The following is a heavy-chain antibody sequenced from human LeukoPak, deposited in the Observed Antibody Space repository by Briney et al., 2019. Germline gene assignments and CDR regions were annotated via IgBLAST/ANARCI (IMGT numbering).Heavy chain of an antibody. CDR2: INPNSGGT. D-gene: IGHD5-18*01. J-gene: IGHJ3*02. CDR3: ARALVDTAIKNAFDI. Sequence: ASVKVSCKASGYTFTGYYMHWVRQAPGQGLEWMGWINPNSGGTNYAQKFQGRVTMTRDTSISTAYMELSRLRSDDTAVYYCARALVDTAIKNAFDIWGQGTMVTVSS. CDR1: GYTFTGYY. V-gene: IGHV1-2*02.